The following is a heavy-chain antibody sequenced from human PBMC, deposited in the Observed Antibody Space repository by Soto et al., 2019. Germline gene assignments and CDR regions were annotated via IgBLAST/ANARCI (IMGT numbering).Heavy chain of an antibody. D-gene: IGHD4-17*01. CDR3: ARDPKYGDYGAEYFQH. V-gene: IGHV1-18*01. J-gene: IGHJ1*01. CDR1: GYTFTSYG. Sequence: QVQLVQSGAEVKKPGASVKVSCKASGYTFTSYGISWVRQAPGQGLDWLGWISAYNGNTNYAQKLQGRVTMTTDTATSTAYMELRSLRSDDTAVYYCARDPKYGDYGAEYFQHWGQGTLVTVSS. CDR2: ISAYNGNT.